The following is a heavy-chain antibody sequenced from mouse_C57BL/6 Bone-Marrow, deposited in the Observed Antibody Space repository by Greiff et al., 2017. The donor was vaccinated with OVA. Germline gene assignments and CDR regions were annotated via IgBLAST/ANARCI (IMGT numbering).Heavy chain of an antibody. CDR1: GYTFTEYT. J-gene: IGHJ3*01. CDR3: ARHEYVDGSSYEAWLAY. CDR2: FYPGSGSI. Sequence: QVHVKQSGAELVKPGASVKLSCKASGYTFTEYTIHWVKQRSGQGLEWIGWFYPGSGSIKYNEKFKDKATLTADKSSSTVYMELSRLTSEDSAVYFCARHEYVDGSSYEAWLAYWGQGTLVTVSA. D-gene: IGHD1-1*01. V-gene: IGHV1-62-2*01.